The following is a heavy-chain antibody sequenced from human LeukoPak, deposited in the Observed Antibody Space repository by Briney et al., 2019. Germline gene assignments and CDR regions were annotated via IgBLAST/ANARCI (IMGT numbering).Heavy chain of an antibody. CDR3: ARDARYSFQL. Sequence: PGGSLRLSCAASGFTFSTYWIHWVRHAPGKGLVWVSHINGDGSSTSYADSVKGRFTISRDNAKNTVFLQMNSLRVEDTAVYYCARDARYSFQLWGQGTLVTVSS. CDR1: GFTFSTYW. CDR2: INGDGSST. J-gene: IGHJ1*01. V-gene: IGHV3-74*01. D-gene: IGHD4-11*01.